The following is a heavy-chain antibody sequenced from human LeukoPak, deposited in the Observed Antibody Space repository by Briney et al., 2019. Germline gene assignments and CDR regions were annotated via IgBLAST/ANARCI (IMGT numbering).Heavy chain of an antibody. J-gene: IGHJ4*02. V-gene: IGHV1-2*02. CDR2: INPNSGGT. CDR1: GYTFTSYY. CDR3: ARRGNWGYSSGWYADYFDY. Sequence: SVKVSCKASGYTFTSYYMHWVRQAPGQGLEWMGWINPNSGGTNYAQKFQGRVTMTRDTSISTAYMELSRLRSDDTAVYYCARRGNWGYSSGWYADYFDYWGQGTLVTVSS. D-gene: IGHD6-19*01.